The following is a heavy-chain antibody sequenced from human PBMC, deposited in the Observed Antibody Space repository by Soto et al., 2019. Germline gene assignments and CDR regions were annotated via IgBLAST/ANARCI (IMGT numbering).Heavy chain of an antibody. V-gene: IGHV3-30*18. CDR2: ISYDGSNK. CDR3: AKDGYSYGFGAHSSSSGMDA. D-gene: IGHD5-18*01. Sequence: PGWSLRLSGSASRFTFSSYGMHWVRQAPGKGLEWVAVISYDGSNKYYADSVKGRFTISRDNSKNTLYLQMNSLRAEDTAVYYCAKDGYSYGFGAHSSSSGMDAWGQGDTVTVSS. J-gene: IGHJ6*02. CDR1: RFTFSSYG.